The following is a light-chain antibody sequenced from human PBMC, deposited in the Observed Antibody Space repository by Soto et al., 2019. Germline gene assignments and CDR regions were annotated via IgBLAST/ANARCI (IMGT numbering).Light chain of an antibody. CDR2: EAS. V-gene: IGKV1-5*03. CDR1: QNINNW. CDR3: QQYDNLPLT. J-gene: IGKJ5*01. Sequence: DFQMTQSPSTLSASVGDRVTITCRASQNINNWLAWYQQKPGKAPKLLIYEASNLQSGVPSRFSGSGSGTDFTFTISSLQPEDIATYYCQQYDNLPLTFGQGTRLEIK.